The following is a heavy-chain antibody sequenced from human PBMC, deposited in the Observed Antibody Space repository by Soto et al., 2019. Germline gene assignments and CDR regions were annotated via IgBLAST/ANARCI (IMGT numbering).Heavy chain of an antibody. V-gene: IGHV3-23*01. CDR3: AKGSVAGTGRYYYYYGMDV. J-gene: IGHJ6*02. CDR1: GFTFISYA. CDR2: ISGSAGST. Sequence: GSLRLSCAASGFTFISYAMSWVRQAPGKGLDWVSAISGSAGSTYYADSVKGRFTISRDNSKNTLYLQMNSLRAEDTAVYYCAKGSVAGTGRYYYYYGMDVWGQGTMVTVSS. D-gene: IGHD6-19*01.